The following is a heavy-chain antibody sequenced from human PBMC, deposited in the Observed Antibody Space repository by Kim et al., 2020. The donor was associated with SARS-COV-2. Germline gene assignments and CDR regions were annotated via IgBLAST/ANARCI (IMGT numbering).Heavy chain of an antibody. Sequence: ADSVKGRFTISRDNAKNSLYLQMNSLRAEDTAVYYCARDSNTYSSGWYGGTDYWGQGTLVTVSS. D-gene: IGHD6-19*01. CDR3: ARDSNTYSSGWYGGTDY. J-gene: IGHJ4*02. V-gene: IGHV3-21*01.